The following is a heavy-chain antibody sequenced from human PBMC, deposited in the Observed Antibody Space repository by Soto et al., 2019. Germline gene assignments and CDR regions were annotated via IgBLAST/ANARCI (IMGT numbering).Heavy chain of an antibody. D-gene: IGHD3-3*01. J-gene: IGHJ4*02. CDR3: AREYYDFWSGIPRYDY. CDR1: GFTFSSYW. CDR2: INSDGSST. V-gene: IGHV3-74*01. Sequence: GGSLRLSCAASGFTFSSYWMHWVRQAPGKGLVWVSRINSDGSSTSYADSVKGRFTISRDNAKNTLYLQMNSLRAEDTAVYYCAREYYDFWSGIPRYDYWGQGTLVTVSS.